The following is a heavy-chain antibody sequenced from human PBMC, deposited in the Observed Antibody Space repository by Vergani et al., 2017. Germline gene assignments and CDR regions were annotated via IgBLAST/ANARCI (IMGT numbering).Heavy chain of an antibody. CDR1: GFTFNSYA. CDR2: INNNGGST. CDR3: AKVCGSTSCPYGGGAFDV. V-gene: IGHV3-23*01. D-gene: IGHD2-2*01. J-gene: IGHJ3*01. Sequence: QLLESGGGLIQPGGSLRLSCAASGFTFNSYAMTWVRQAPGKGLEWVSGINNNGGSTYYADSVKGRFTISRDNSKNPLYLQMTDLRAEGTATDYCAKVCGSTSCPYGGGAFDVWGHGTMVTVSS.